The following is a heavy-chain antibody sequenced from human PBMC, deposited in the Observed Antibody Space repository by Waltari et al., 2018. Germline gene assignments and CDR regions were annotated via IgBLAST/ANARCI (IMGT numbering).Heavy chain of an antibody. CDR2: ISGRGDST. CDR1: GFTFSTYA. V-gene: IGHV3-23*01. D-gene: IGHD6-19*01. CDR3: TKAPTSAWYRYYYFDY. Sequence: EVQLLESGGGLIQPGGSLRLSCAASGFTFSTYAMTWVRQAPGKGLDVVSVISGRGDSTYYADSVKGRFTISRDNSKNTLYLQMNSLRAEDTAVYYCTKAPTSAWYRYYYFDYWGQGTLVTVSS. J-gene: IGHJ4*02.